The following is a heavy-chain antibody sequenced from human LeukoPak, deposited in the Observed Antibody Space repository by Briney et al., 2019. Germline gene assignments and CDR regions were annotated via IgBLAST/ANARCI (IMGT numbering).Heavy chain of an antibody. V-gene: IGHV3-74*01. CDR2: INPDGSTT. CDR1: GFTFTNYW. CDR3: ARGRYGDYH. J-gene: IGHJ4*02. Sequence: GSLRLSCAASGFTFTNYWMFWVRQAPGKGLVWVSGINPDGSTTTYADSVKGRFTISRENAKSTLYLHMNILRVEGTAVYYCARGRYGDYHWGQGILVTVSS. D-gene: IGHD4-17*01.